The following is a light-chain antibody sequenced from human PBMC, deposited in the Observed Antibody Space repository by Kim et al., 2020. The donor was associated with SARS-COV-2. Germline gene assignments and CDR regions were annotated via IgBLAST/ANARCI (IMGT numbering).Light chain of an antibody. J-gene: IGLJ1*01. Sequence: SGALGQTARITCGGNNIGSKNVHWYQQKPGQAPVLVIYRDSNRPSGIPERFSGSNSGNTATLTSSRAQAGDEADYYCQVWDSSTYVFGTGTKVTVL. V-gene: IGLV3-9*01. CDR3: QVWDSSTYV. CDR2: RDS. CDR1: NIGSKN.